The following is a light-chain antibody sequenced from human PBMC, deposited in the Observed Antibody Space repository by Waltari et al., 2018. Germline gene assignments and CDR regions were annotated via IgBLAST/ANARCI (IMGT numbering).Light chain of an antibody. CDR1: SGINVGTYR. J-gene: IGLJ3*02. Sequence: PSSLSASPGASASLTCTLRSGINVGTYRIYWYQQKPGSPPHYLLRYRSDSDRHQGSGVPSRFSGSNDASANAGILLISGLQYEDEADYYCMIYYSSAWVFGGGTKLTVL. V-gene: IGLV5-45*02. CDR3: MIYYSSAWV. CDR2: YRSDSDR.